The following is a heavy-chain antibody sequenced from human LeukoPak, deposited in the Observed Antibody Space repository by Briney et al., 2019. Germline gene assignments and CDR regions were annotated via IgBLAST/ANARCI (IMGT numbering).Heavy chain of an antibody. J-gene: IGHJ4*02. V-gene: IGHV2-5*01. CDR2: IRWTDEK. CDR3: ARDFGWSIAY. D-gene: IGHD3-9*01. Sequence: ESGPTLVNPTQTLTLTCTFSGFSLNTRDMNVAWIRQPPGKALEWLALIRWTDEKSYSPSLKNRLIITKDTSKNQVVLTMANMDPVDTATYFCARDFGWSIAYWGQGSPVTVSS. CDR1: GFSLNTRDMN.